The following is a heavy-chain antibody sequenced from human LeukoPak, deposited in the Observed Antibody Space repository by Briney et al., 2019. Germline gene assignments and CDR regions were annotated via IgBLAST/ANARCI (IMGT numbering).Heavy chain of an antibody. CDR2: ISWNSGSI. V-gene: IGHV3-9*01. D-gene: IGHD3-22*01. CDR1: GFTFDDYA. J-gene: IGHJ4*02. Sequence: GRSLRLSCAASGFTFDDYAMHWVRQAPGKGLEWVSGISWNSGSIGYAVSVKRRFTISRDNSKNTLYLQMNSLRAEDTAVYYCVDSSGSRWGQGTLVTVSS. CDR3: VDSSGSR.